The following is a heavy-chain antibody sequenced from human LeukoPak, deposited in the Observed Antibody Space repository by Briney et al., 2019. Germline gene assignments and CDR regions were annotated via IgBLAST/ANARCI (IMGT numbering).Heavy chain of an antibody. CDR1: GFTFISYW. D-gene: IGHD5-24*01. CDR2: INQDGSEK. J-gene: IGHJ4*02. V-gene: IGHV3-7*01. CDR3: ARVRWQQIATYFDY. Sequence: GGALRLSCAASGFTFISYWMSWVRQPPPKGREWVVNINQDGSEKYYVDSVKGRFTLSRNNAKNSLYLQKNSVRAEDTAVYCCARVRWQQIATYFDYWGQGTMVTVSS.